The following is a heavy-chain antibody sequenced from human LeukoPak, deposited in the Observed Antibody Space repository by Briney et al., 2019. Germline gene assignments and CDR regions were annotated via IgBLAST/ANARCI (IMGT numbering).Heavy chain of an antibody. CDR3: ARGTSSGVVHNWFDP. CDR1: GYTFTSYD. CDR2: MNPNSGNT. V-gene: IGHV1-8*01. J-gene: IGHJ5*02. D-gene: IGHD3-3*01. Sequence: ASVKVSCKATGYTFTSYDINWVRQATGQGLEWMGWMNPNSGNTGYAQKFQGRVTMTRNTSISTAYMELSSLRSEDTAVYHCARGTSSGVVHNWFDPWGQGTLVNVSS.